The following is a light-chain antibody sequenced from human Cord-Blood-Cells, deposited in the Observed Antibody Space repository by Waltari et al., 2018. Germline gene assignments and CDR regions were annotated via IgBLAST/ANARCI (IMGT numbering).Light chain of an antibody. Sequence: PSSLSASVGDRVTITCRASQSISSYLNWYQQKPGKAPKLLIYAASSLQSGVPSRFSGSGTGTDFTLTISSLQPEDFATYYCQQSYSTPLTFGGGTKVEIK. CDR1: QSISSY. CDR3: QQSYSTPLT. CDR2: AAS. V-gene: IGKV1-39*01. J-gene: IGKJ4*01.